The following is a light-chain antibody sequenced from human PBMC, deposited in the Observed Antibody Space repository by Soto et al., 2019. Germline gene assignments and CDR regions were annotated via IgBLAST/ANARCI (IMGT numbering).Light chain of an antibody. J-gene: IGKJ4*01. Sequence: DIVMTQSPDSLAVSLGERATINCKSSQSVLYSSNNKNYLAWYQQKPGQPPKLLIYWASTWESGVPDRFSGSGSGTDFTLTISSLQAEDVAVYYCQQYYSIPITFGGGTKVEIK. CDR3: QQYYSIPIT. CDR1: QSVLYSSNNKNY. V-gene: IGKV4-1*01. CDR2: WAS.